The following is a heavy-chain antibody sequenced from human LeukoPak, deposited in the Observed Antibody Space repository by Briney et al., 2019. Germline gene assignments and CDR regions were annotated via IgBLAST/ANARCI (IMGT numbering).Heavy chain of an antibody. CDR2: INPSGGST. Sequence: ASVKVSCKASGYTFTSYYMHRLRQAPGQGLEWMGIINPSGGSTSYAQKFQGRVTMTRDTSTSTVYMELSSLRSEDTAVYYCARGADYYDSSGYPGSDDPWGQGTLVTVSS. V-gene: IGHV1-46*01. J-gene: IGHJ5*02. D-gene: IGHD3-22*01. CDR1: GYTFTSYY. CDR3: ARGADYYDSSGYPGSDDP.